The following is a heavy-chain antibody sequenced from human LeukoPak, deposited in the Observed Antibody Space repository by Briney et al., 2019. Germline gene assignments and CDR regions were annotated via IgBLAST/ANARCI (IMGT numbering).Heavy chain of an antibody. J-gene: IGHJ6*03. D-gene: IGHD3-10*01. CDR1: GGSISSSSYY. CDR3: ASSGSYYYYYMDV. CDR2: IYYSGST. V-gene: IGHV4-39*07. Sequence: PSETLSLTCTVSGGSISSSSYYWGWIRQPPGKGLEWIGSIYYSGSTYYNPSLKSRVTISVDTSKNQFSLKLSSVTAADTAVYYWASSGSYYYYYMDVWGKGTTVTVSS.